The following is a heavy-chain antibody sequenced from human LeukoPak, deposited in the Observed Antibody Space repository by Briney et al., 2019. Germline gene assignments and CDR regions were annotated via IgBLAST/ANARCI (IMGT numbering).Heavy chain of an antibody. CDR3: ARAGCSSTSCPYWYFDL. J-gene: IGHJ2*01. V-gene: IGHV4-4*07. Sequence: SETLSLTCTVSGGSISSYYWSWIRQPAGKGLEWIGRIYTSGSTNYNPSLKSRVTISVDKSKNQFSLKLNSVTAADTAVYYCARAGCSSTSCPYWYFDLWGRGTLVTVSS. CDR1: GGSISSYY. CDR2: IYTSGST. D-gene: IGHD2-2*01.